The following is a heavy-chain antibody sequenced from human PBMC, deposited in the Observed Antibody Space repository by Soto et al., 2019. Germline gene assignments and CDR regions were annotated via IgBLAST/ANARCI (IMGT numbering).Heavy chain of an antibody. Sequence: SESTYLTSTVCSGTISSGCYYWSWIRKHPGKGLEWIGYIYYSGSTYYNPSLKSRVTISVDTSKNQFSLKLSSVTAADTAVYYCARDGRYDFWSGSPDAFDIWGQGTMVTVSS. D-gene: IGHD3-3*01. CDR2: IYYSGST. V-gene: IGHV4-31*03. J-gene: IGHJ3*02. CDR1: SGTISSGCYY. CDR3: ARDGRYDFWSGSPDAFDI.